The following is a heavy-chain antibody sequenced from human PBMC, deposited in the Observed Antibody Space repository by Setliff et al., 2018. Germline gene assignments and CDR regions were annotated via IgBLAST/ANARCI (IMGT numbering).Heavy chain of an antibody. V-gene: IGHV4-61*01. CDR1: GGSVSSGSYY. D-gene: IGHD2-15*01. CDR2: IYYSGST. J-gene: IGHJ4*02. Sequence: SETLSLTCTVSGGSVSSGSYYWSWIRQPPGKGLEWIGYIYYSGSTNYNPPLKSRVTISVDTSKNQFSLKLSSVTAADTAVYYCARSQWGGESYYFDYWGQGTLVTVSS. CDR3: ARSQWGGESYYFDY.